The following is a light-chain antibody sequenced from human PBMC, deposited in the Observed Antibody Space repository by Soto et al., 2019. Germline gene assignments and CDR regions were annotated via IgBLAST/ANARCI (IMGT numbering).Light chain of an antibody. V-gene: IGLV2-23*01. CDR2: EGN. CDR3: CSYAGNTNYV. Sequence: HSVLTQPASASGSPGQSITISCTGTSSDVGNFNLVSWYQQRPGKAPKVMIYEGNKRPSGVSNRFSGSKSGVTASLTISGLQAEDEADYYCCSYAGNTNYVFGTGTKVTV. CDR1: SSDVGNFNL. J-gene: IGLJ1*01.